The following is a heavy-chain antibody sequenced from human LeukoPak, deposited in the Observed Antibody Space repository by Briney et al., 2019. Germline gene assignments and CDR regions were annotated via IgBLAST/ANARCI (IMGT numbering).Heavy chain of an antibody. CDR1: GGSISSYY. CDR3: ARGRGDFDY. J-gene: IGHJ4*02. D-gene: IGHD6-25*01. CDR2: IYYSGST. V-gene: IGHV4-59*01. Sequence: SETLSLTCTVSGGSISSYYWSWIRQPPGKGLEWIGYIYYSGSTNYNPSLKSRVTISVDTSKNQFSLKLSSVTAADTAVYYCARGRGDFDYWGQGTLVTVSS.